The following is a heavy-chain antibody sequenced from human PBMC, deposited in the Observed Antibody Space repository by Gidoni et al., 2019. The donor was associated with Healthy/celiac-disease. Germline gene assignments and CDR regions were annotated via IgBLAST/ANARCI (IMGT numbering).Heavy chain of an antibody. CDR3: VRAAAEYFDY. CDR2: ISGSGGST. D-gene: IGHD6-13*01. V-gene: IGHV3-23*01. Sequence: EVQLLESGGGLVPPGGSLRLSCAASGFTFSSYAMSWVRQAPGKELEWVSAISGSGGSTYYADSVKGRFTISRDNSKNTLYLQMNSLRAEDTAVYYCVRAAAEYFDYWGQGTLVTVSS. J-gene: IGHJ4*02. CDR1: GFTFSSYA.